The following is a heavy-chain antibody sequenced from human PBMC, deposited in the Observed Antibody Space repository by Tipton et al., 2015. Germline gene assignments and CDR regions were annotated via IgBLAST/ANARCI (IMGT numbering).Heavy chain of an antibody. J-gene: IGHJ4*02. D-gene: IGHD4-23*01. Sequence: TLSLTCTVSGGSISNDYWTWIRQPPGKGLEWLGYIFDDGSISYNPSLKTRVTISLDTSTTQFSLKMTSVTTTDTAVYYCARARGRHGGLFDSWGQGTLVTVSS. CDR3: ARARGRHGGLFDS. CDR1: GGSISNDY. CDR2: IFDDGSI. V-gene: IGHV4-59*01.